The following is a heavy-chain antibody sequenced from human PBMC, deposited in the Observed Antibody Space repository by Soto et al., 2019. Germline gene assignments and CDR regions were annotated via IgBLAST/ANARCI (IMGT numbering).Heavy chain of an antibody. D-gene: IGHD3-10*01. Sequence: SETLSLTCTVSGGSISSYYWSWIRQPPGKGLEWIGYIYYSGSTNYNPSLKSRVTISVDTSKNQFSLKLNSMTAADTAVYYYARHNYGSGSTYFDYWGQGTQVTVSS. CDR3: ARHNYGSGSTYFDY. J-gene: IGHJ4*02. CDR1: GGSISSYY. CDR2: IYYSGST. V-gene: IGHV4-59*08.